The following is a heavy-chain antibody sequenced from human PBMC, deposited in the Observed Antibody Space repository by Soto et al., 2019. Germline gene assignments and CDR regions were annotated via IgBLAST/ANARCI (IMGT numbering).Heavy chain of an antibody. CDR3: ARDVAAADY. V-gene: IGHV1-2*02. CDR1: GYTFTGYY. CDR2: INPNTGGT. J-gene: IGHJ4*02. D-gene: IGHD6-13*01. Sequence: GASVKVCCKASGYTFTGYYMHWVRQAPGQGLEWMGWINPNTGGTNYAQKFQGRVTITRDTSASTAYMELSSLRSEDTAVYYCARDVAAADYWGQGTLVTVSS.